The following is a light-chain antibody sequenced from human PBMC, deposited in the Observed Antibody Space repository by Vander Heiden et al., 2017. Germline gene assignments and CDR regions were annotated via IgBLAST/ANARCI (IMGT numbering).Light chain of an antibody. CDR1: SSNIGNNY. J-gene: IGLJ2*01. CDR3: GTWDSSLSAVV. Sequence: QSVLTQPPSVSAAPGQKVTISCSGSSSNIGNNYVSWYQQLPGKAPKLLIYDNNKRPSGIPDRFSGSKSGTSATLGITGLQTGDEADYYCGTWDSSLSAVVFGGG. V-gene: IGLV1-51*01. CDR2: DNN.